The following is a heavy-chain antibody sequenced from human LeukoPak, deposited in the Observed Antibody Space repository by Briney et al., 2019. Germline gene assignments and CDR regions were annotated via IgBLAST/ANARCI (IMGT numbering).Heavy chain of an antibody. V-gene: IGHV3-23*01. Sequence: GGSLRLSCAASALTFRSYAMSWVRQAGGKRLEWVSAISGSGGSTYYADSVKGRFTISRDNSKNTLYLQMSSLRAEDTAVYYCAKPKDNSLYCFDYCGQGTLVTVSS. CDR1: ALTFRSYA. CDR3: AKPKDNSLYCFDY. J-gene: IGHJ4*02. D-gene: IGHD1-20*01. CDR2: ISGSGGST.